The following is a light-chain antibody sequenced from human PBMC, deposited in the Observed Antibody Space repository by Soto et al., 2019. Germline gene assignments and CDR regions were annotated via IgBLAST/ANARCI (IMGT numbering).Light chain of an antibody. Sequence: EIILTQSPGPLSVSPGEGATLSCTASQSVNLNLAWYQQKPGQPPRLLLYGASTRATCIPVRFRGSGYGTEYPLTISSLQSEESAVYYCHQYNSWPRVPFGPGTKGEIK. J-gene: IGKJ3*01. CDR2: GAS. CDR1: QSVNLN. V-gene: IGKV3-15*01. CDR3: HQYNSWPRVP.